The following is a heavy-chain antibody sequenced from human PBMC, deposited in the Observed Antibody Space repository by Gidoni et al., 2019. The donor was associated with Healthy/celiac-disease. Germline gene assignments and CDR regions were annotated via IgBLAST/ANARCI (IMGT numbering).Heavy chain of an antibody. V-gene: IGHV4-34*01. CDR3: ASSIAAAGPDY. D-gene: IGHD6-13*01. J-gene: IGHJ4*02. Sequence: QVQLQQWGAGLLKPSETLSLTCAVYGGSFSGYYWSWIRQPPGKGLEWIGEINHSGSTNYNPSLKSRVTISVDTSKNQFSLKLSSVTAADTAVYYCASSIAAAGPDYWGQGTLVTVSS. CDR1: GGSFSGYY. CDR2: INHSGST.